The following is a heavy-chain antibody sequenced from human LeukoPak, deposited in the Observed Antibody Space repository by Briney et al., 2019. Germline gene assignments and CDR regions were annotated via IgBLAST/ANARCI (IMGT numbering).Heavy chain of an antibody. CDR3: ARDRGQSYFDY. CDR2: TYYDGSNQ. J-gene: IGHJ4*02. Sequence: GGSLRLSCATSGFTFRNYGMHWVRQAPGKGLEWVAITYYDGSNQYYADSVKGRFTISRDNSKNTPYLQLNSLRAEDTAMYYCARDRGQSYFDYWGQGTLVTVSS. D-gene: IGHD3-10*01. CDR1: GFTFRNYG. V-gene: IGHV3-33*01.